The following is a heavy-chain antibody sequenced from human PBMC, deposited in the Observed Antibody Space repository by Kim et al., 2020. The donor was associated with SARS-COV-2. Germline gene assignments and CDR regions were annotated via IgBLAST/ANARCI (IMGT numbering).Heavy chain of an antibody. CDR1: GFTFDDYA. Sequence: GGSLRLSCAASGFTFDDYAMHWVRQAPGKGLEWVSGISWNSGSIGYADSVKGRFTISRDNAKNSLYLQMNSLRAEDTALYYCAKDMGPIAAAELDYWGQGTLVTVSS. V-gene: IGHV3-9*01. CDR2: ISWNSGSI. CDR3: AKDMGPIAAAELDY. J-gene: IGHJ4*02. D-gene: IGHD6-13*01.